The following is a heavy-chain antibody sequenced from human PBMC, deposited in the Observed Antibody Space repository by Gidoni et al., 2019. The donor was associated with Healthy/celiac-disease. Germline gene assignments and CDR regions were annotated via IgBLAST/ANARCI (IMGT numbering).Heavy chain of an antibody. CDR2: ISGSGGST. D-gene: IGHD2-2*01. J-gene: IGHJ6*02. Sequence: EVQLLESGGGLVQPGGSLRLSCAASGFTFSSYAMSWVRQAPGKGLDWVSAISGSGGSTYYADSVKGRFTISRDNSKNTLYLQMNSLRAEDTAVYYCAKDGRPDIVVVPALYYYYYGMDVWGQGTTVTVSS. V-gene: IGHV3-23*01. CDR1: GFTFSSYA. CDR3: AKDGRPDIVVVPALYYYYYGMDV.